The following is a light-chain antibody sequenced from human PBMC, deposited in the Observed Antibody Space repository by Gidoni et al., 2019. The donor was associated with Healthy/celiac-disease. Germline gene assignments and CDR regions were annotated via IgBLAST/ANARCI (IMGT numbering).Light chain of an antibody. CDR3: QQYYSTPQT. CDR1: QSVLYSSNNKNY. V-gene: IGKV4-1*01. Sequence: DIVMSQERGALAVSLGERATINCKSSQSVLYSSNNKNYLAWYQQKPGQPPKLLIYWASTREAGVPDRFIGSGSGTDFTLTISSLQADDVAVYYDQQYYSTPQTFGQGTKVEIK. CDR2: WAS. J-gene: IGKJ1*01.